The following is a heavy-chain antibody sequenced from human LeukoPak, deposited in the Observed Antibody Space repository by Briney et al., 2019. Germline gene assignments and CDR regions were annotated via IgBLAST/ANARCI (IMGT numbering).Heavy chain of an antibody. D-gene: IGHD3-9*01. CDR3: AREREPRDILTGYFRAHAYNWFDP. Sequence: ASVKVSCKASGYTFTSYGISWVRQAPGQGLEWMGWISAYNGNTNYAQKLQGRVTMTTDTSTSTAYMELRSLRSDDTAVYYCAREREPRDILTGYFRAHAYNWFDPWGQGTLVTVSS. CDR1: GYTFTSYG. CDR2: ISAYNGNT. J-gene: IGHJ5*02. V-gene: IGHV1-18*01.